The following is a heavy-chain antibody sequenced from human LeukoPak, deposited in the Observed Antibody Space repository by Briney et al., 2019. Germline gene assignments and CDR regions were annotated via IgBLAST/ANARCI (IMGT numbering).Heavy chain of an antibody. V-gene: IGHV1-2*04. CDR1: GYTFTGYY. Sequence: GASVKVSCKASGYTFTGYYIHWVRQAPGQGLEWMGWINPNSGGTTYAQKFQVWVTMTRDTSISTAYMELSRLRSDDTAVYFCARALSSGDYYGMDVWGQGTTVTVSS. D-gene: IGHD3-16*01. CDR2: INPNSGGT. J-gene: IGHJ6*02. CDR3: ARALSSGDYYGMDV.